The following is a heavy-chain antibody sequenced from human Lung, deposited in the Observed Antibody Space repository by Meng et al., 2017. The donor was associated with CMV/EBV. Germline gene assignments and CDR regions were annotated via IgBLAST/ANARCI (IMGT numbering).Heavy chain of an antibody. CDR1: GYTFTGYY. J-gene: IGHJ4*02. CDR2: INPISGGT. Sequence: SXXVSXXASGYTFTGYYMHWVRQAPGQGLEWMGWINPISGGTNYAQKFQDRVTMTRDTSISTAYMELSGLRSDDTAVYYCARVVGGLGFLNYWGQGTLVTVSS. CDR3: ARVVGGLGFLNY. V-gene: IGHV1-2*02. D-gene: IGHD3-3*01.